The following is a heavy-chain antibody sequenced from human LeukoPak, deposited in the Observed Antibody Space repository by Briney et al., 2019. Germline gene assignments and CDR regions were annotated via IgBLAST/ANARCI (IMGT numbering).Heavy chain of an antibody. CDR2: IIPIFGIA. Sequence: SVKVSCKASGGTFSSYAISWVRQAPGQGLEWMGRIIPIFGIANYARKFQGRVTITADKSTSTAYMELSSLRSEDTAVYYCARSGYCSSTSCLDAFDIWGQGTMVTVSS. V-gene: IGHV1-69*04. CDR1: GGTFSSYA. CDR3: ARSGYCSSTSCLDAFDI. J-gene: IGHJ3*02. D-gene: IGHD2-2*03.